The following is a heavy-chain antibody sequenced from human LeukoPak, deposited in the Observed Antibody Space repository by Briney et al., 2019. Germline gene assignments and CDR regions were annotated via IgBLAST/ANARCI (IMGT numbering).Heavy chain of an antibody. D-gene: IGHD3-16*02. V-gene: IGHV1-3*01. CDR2: INAGNGNT. CDR3: ARMAIMITFGGVIAPLDY. Sequence: ASVKVSCKASGYTFTSYVMHWVRQAPGQRREWMGWINAGNGNTKYSQKFQGRVTITRDTSASTAYMELSSLRSEDTAVYYCARMAIMITFGGVIAPLDYWGQGTLVTVSS. J-gene: IGHJ4*02. CDR1: GYTFTSYV.